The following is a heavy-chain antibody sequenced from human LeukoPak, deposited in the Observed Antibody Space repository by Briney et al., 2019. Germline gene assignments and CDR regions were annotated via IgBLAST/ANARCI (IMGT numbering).Heavy chain of an antibody. J-gene: IGHJ4*02. CDR2: IYYIGST. CDR1: GGSISSYY. V-gene: IGHV4-59*01. CDR3: ATGFSGSFDY. D-gene: IGHD1-26*01. Sequence: SETLSLTCTVSGGSISSYYWSWIRQPPGKGLEWIGYIYYIGSTNYNPSLKSPVTISVDTSNTHFSLKLSSVTAADTALYYCATGFSGSFDYWGQGTLVTVSS.